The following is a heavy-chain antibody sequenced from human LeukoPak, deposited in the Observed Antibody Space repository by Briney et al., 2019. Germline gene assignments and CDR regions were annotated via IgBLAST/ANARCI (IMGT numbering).Heavy chain of an antibody. J-gene: IGHJ3*02. CDR2: TYYRSEWYN. CDR1: GDSVSSNDAA. Sequence: SQTLSLTCAISGDSVSSNDAAWNWIRQSPSRGLEWLGRTYYRSEWYNDYAVSVKSRISINADTSKNQFSLQLNSVTPEDTAVYYCARSRLIGSGWYGGSSDMWGQGTVVTVSS. D-gene: IGHD6-19*01. V-gene: IGHV6-1*01. CDR3: ARSRLIGSGWYGGSSDM.